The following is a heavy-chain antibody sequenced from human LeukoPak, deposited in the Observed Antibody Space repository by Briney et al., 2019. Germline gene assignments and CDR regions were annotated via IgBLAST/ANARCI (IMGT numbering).Heavy chain of an antibody. Sequence: GGTLRLSCAASGLTISSYSMNWVRQAPGKGLQWVSYISSSSSTIYYADSVKGRFTISRDNAKNSLYLQMNSLRAEDTAVYYCARALWFGETFPAYWGQGTLVTVSS. CDR3: ARALWFGETFPAY. V-gene: IGHV3-48*01. CDR2: ISSSSSTI. J-gene: IGHJ4*02. CDR1: GLTISSYS. D-gene: IGHD3-10*01.